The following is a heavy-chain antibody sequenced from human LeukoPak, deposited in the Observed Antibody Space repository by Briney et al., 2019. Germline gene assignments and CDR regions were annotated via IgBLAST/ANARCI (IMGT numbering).Heavy chain of an antibody. CDR3: AREGVAGTGLDY. J-gene: IGHJ4*02. Sequence: ASVKVSCKASGYTFSIYNMHWVRQAPGQGLEWMGIINPSGGTSYAQKLQGRITMTRDTITVCMELSSLRSEGTAFYYCAREGVAGTGLDYWGQGTLVTVSS. D-gene: IGHD6-13*01. CDR2: INPSGGT. V-gene: IGHV1-46*01. CDR1: GYTFSIYN.